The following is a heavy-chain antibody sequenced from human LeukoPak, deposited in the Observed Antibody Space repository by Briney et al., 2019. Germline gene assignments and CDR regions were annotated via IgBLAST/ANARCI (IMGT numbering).Heavy chain of an antibody. V-gene: IGHV4-59*08. Sequence: SETLSLTCTASGGSISSYYWSWIRQPPGKGLEWIGYIYYSGTTNYNPSLKSRLTISVDTSKNRFSLKLNSVTAADTAVYYCARHGFGSWAVDGSGSAELINWGQGALVTVSS. D-gene: IGHD3-10*01. J-gene: IGHJ4*02. CDR1: GGSISSYY. CDR2: IYYSGTT. CDR3: ARHGFGSWAVDGSGSAELIN.